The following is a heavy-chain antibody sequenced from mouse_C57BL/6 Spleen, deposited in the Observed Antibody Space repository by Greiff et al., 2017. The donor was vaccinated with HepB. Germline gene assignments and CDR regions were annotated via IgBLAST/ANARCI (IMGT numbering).Heavy chain of an antibody. J-gene: IGHJ1*03. CDR2: IDPENGDT. CDR1: GFNIKDDY. Sequence: VQLKESGAELVRPGASVKLSCTASGFNIKDDYMHWVKQRPEQGLEWIGWIDPENGDTEYASKFQGKATITSDTSSNTAYLQLSSLTSEDTAVYYCTTVTTVVATPYFDVWGTGTTVTVSS. V-gene: IGHV14-4*01. D-gene: IGHD1-1*01. CDR3: TTVTTVVATPYFDV.